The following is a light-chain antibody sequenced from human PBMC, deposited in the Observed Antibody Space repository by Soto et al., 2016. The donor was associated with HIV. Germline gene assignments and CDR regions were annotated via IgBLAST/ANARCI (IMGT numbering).Light chain of an antibody. Sequence: DIQMTQSPSTLSASVGDRVTITCRASQSISSWLAWYQQKPGKAPKLLIYKASSLESGVHQGSAAVDLGQNSLSPSAACSLIILQLITVQQYNSYSWTFGQGIKVE. J-gene: IGKJ1*01. V-gene: IGKV1-5*03. CDR2: KAS. CDR1: QSISSW. CDR3: QQYNSYSWT.